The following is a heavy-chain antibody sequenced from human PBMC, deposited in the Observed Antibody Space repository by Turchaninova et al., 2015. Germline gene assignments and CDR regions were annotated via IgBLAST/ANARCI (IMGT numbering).Heavy chain of an antibody. CDR3: AHRRPNSGSWDTGVFDY. CDR1: GFPLSSSGVG. V-gene: IGHV2-5*02. D-gene: IGHD3-22*01. J-gene: IGHJ4*02. Sequence: QITLKESGPTRVNPTQNLALTCNFSGFPLSSSGVGVAWTRQAPGKALEFLTVIYWEDDKRYSPSLKSRLTVTKDTSKNLVVLTMTNMDPVDTATYYCAHRRPNSGSWDTGVFDYWGQGTLVTVSS. CDR2: IYWEDDK.